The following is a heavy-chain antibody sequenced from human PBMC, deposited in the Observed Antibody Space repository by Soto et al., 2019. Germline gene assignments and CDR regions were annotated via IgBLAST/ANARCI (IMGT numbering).Heavy chain of an antibody. CDR1: GGSFSGYY. Sequence: SETLSLTCAVYGGSFSGYYWSWIRQPPGKGLEWIGEINHSGSTNYNPSLKSRVTISVDTSKNQFSLKLSSVTAADTAVYYCARSIAVSNYYYYGMDVWGQGTTVTVS. D-gene: IGHD6-19*01. J-gene: IGHJ6*02. CDR3: ARSIAVSNYYYYGMDV. CDR2: INHSGST. V-gene: IGHV4-34*01.